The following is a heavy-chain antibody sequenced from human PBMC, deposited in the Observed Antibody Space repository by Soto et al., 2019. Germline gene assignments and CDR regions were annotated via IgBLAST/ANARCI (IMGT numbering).Heavy chain of an antibody. CDR3: AKDEYSWRGYGMDV. CDR2: ISWNSGNI. D-gene: IGHD5-12*01. Sequence: PGGSLRLSCAASGFTFDDYAMHWVRQAPGKGLEWVSGISWNSGNIGYADSVKGRFTISRDNAKNSLDLQMNSLRPEDTALYYCAKDEYSWRGYGMDVWGQGTTVTVSS. J-gene: IGHJ6*02. CDR1: GFTFDDYA. V-gene: IGHV3-9*01.